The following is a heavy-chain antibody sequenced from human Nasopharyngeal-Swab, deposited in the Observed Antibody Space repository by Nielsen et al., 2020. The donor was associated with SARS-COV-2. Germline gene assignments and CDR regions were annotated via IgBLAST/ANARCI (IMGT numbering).Heavy chain of an antibody. CDR1: GYTFTSYA. J-gene: IGHJ6*02. V-gene: IGHV1-3*01. Sequence: ASVKVSCKASGYTFTSYAMHWVRQAPGQRLEWMGWINAGNGNTKYSQKFQGRVTITRDTSASTAYMELSSLRSEDTAVYYCARDHRYYYGMDVWGQRTTVTVSS. CDR2: INAGNGNT. CDR3: ARDHRYYYGMDV.